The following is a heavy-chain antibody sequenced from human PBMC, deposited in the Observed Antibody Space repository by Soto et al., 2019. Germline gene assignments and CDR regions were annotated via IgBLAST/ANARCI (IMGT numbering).Heavy chain of an antibody. Sequence: SVKVSCKASGVTFNRQDMRGVRQAPGQGREGMGGIIPMFGTPHYAEKCQDRVTIPADESTGTAYLELSSLTSEDTAVYFGATSEGRDCYSLDYWGPGTTVTVSS. V-gene: IGHV1-69*13. D-gene: IGHD2-21*01. CDR3: ATSEGRDCYSLDY. CDR1: GVTFNRQD. J-gene: IGHJ4*02. CDR2: IIPMFGTP.